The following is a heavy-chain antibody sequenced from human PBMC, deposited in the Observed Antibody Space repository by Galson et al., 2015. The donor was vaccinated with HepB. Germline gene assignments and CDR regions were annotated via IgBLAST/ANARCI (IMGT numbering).Heavy chain of an antibody. V-gene: IGHV3-23*01. CDR3: AKDHRGYQLLGEYFHH. J-gene: IGHJ1*01. CDR2: ISGSGDST. Sequence: SLRLSCAASGFTFNSYAMSWVRRAPGKGLEWVSAISGSGDSTFYADSVKGRFTISRDNSENTLHLQMDSLTADDTAVYFCAKDHRGYQLLGEYFHHWGQGTLVTVSS. D-gene: IGHD2-2*01. CDR1: GFTFNSYA.